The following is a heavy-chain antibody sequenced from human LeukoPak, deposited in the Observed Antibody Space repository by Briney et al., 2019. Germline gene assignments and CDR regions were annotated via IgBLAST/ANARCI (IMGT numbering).Heavy chain of an antibody. Sequence: TPGGSLRLSCVASGFTFSSYSMNWVRQAPGKGLEWVSSISSSSSYIYYADSVKGRLTISRDNAKNSLYLQMNSLRAEDTAVYYCARVYDSSGYYSAFDIWGQGTMVTVSS. J-gene: IGHJ3*02. CDR3: ARVYDSSGYYSAFDI. CDR2: ISSSSSYI. CDR1: GFTFSSYS. D-gene: IGHD3-22*01. V-gene: IGHV3-21*01.